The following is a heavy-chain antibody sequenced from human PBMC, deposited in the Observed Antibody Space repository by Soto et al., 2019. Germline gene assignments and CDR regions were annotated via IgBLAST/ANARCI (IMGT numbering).Heavy chain of an antibody. CDR2: INPKSRGT. V-gene: IGHV1-2*02. CDR1: GYTFTDYF. Sequence: ASVKVSCKTSGYTFTDYFIHWVRQAPGPGFEWMGWINPKSRGTNYAQKFQGRVTMTRDTSNSTAYMELRGLTSDDTAVYYCARVTLKAGNWFDPWGQGTLVTVSS. J-gene: IGHJ5*02. CDR3: ARVTLKAGNWFDP.